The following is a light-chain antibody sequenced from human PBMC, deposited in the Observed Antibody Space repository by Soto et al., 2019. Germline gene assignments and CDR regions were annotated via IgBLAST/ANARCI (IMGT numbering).Light chain of an antibody. J-gene: IGLJ2*01. CDR2: GNS. V-gene: IGLV1-40*01. CDR1: SSNIGAGYD. CDR3: SSYAGSNTVI. Sequence: QSVLTQPPSVSGAPGQRVTISCTGSSSNIGAGYDVHWYQQLPGTAPKLLIYGNSNRPSGVPDRFSGSKSGNTASLTVSGLQAEDEAVYHCSSYAGSNTVIFGGGTKVTVL.